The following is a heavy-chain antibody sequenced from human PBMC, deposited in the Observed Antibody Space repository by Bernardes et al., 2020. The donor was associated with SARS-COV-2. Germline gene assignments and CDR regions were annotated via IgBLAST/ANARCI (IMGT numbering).Heavy chain of an antibody. CDR3: AREFSTGGNSGGFFDL. CDR1: GGCMTHCY. D-gene: IGHD2-8*02. Sequence: TCTFCGGCMTHCYCSWIQTPPGKGLEWVGDLFYSGTTKYNPSLKRRVTMSVATSKNQFSLTLSSVTATDTAVYFCAREFSTGGNSGGFFDLWGRGTLVTVSS. J-gene: IGHJ2*01. V-gene: IGHV4-59*01. CDR2: LFYSGTT.